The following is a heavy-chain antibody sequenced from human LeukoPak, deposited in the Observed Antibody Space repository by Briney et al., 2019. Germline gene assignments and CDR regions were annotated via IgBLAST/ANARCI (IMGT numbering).Heavy chain of an antibody. V-gene: IGHV3-23*01. CDR1: GFTFSSYA. CDR3: ARVRPMTNAFDI. Sequence: GGSLILSCAASGFTFSSYAMSWVRQAPGKGLEWVSAISGSGGSTYYADSVKGRFTISRENAKNSLYLQMNSLRAGDTAVYYCARVRPMTNAFDIWGQGTMVTVSS. CDR2: ISGSGGST. D-gene: IGHD3-22*01. J-gene: IGHJ3*02.